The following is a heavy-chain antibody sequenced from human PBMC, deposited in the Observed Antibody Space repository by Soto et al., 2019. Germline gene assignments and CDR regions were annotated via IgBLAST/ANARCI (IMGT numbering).Heavy chain of an antibody. CDR3: ARVIRTFGSAFDI. CDR2: INPSGGSA. CDR1: GYTFTSYY. Sequence: QVQLVQSGAEVKKPGASVKVSCKASGYTFTSYYMHWVRQAPGQGLEWMGIINPSGGSASYAQKFQGRVTMTRDTSTSTVYMELSSLRSEDTAVYYCARVIRTFGSAFDIWGQGTMVTVSS. J-gene: IGHJ3*02. V-gene: IGHV1-46*01. D-gene: IGHD3-10*01.